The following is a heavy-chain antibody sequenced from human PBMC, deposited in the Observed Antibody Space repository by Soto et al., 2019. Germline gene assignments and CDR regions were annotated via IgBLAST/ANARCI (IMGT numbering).Heavy chain of an antibody. J-gene: IGHJ6*02. Sequence: RSLTCTVSGGSISSGGYYWSWIRQHPGKGLEWIGYIYYSGSTYYNPSLKSRVTISVDTTKNQFSLKLSSVTAADTAVYYCARYAARHGFYGMDVWGQGTTVTVSS. CDR2: IYYSGST. CDR1: GGSISSGGYY. V-gene: IGHV4-31*03. D-gene: IGHD6-6*01. CDR3: ARYAARHGFYGMDV.